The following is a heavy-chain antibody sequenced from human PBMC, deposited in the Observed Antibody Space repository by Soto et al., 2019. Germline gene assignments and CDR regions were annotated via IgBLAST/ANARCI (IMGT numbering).Heavy chain of an antibody. Sequence: SETLSLTCTVSGGSISSGGYYWSWIRQHPGKGLEWIGYIYYSGSTYYNPSLKSRVTISVDTSKNQFSLKLSSVTAADTAVYYCARDQVAAAGTSYYYYYYGMDVWGQGTTVTVSS. J-gene: IGHJ6*02. CDR3: ARDQVAAAGTSYYYYYYGMDV. D-gene: IGHD6-13*01. V-gene: IGHV4-31*03. CDR1: GGSISSGGYY. CDR2: IYYSGST.